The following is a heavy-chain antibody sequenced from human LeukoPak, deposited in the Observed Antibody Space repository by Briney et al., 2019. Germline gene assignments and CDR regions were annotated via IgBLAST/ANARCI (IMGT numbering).Heavy chain of an antibody. D-gene: IGHD2-21*02. V-gene: IGHV3-30*04. CDR3: AKHPFRSHIVVVTAIPSYFDY. J-gene: IGHJ4*02. CDR1: GFTFSSYA. CDR2: ISYDGSNK. Sequence: PGGSLRLSCAASGFTFSSYAMHWVRQAPGKGLEWVAVISYDGSNKYYADSVKGRFTISRDNSKNTLYLQMNSLRAEDTAVYYCAKHPFRSHIVVVTAIPSYFDYWGQGTLVTVSS.